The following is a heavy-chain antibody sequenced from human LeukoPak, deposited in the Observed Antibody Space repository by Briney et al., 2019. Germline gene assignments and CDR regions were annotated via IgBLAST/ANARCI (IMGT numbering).Heavy chain of an antibody. D-gene: IGHD6-6*01. CDR2: IRYDGSNK. Sequence: GGSLRLSCAASGFTFSSYWMSWVRQAPGKGLEWVAFIRYDGSNKYYADSVKGRFTISRDNSKNTLYLQMNSLRAEDTAVYYCASPDGYSSSDPFDYWGQGTLVTVSS. CDR1: GFTFSSYW. J-gene: IGHJ4*02. V-gene: IGHV3-30*02. CDR3: ASPDGYSSSDPFDY.